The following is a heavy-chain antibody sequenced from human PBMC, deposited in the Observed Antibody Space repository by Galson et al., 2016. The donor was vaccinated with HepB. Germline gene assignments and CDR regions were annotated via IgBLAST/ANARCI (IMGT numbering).Heavy chain of an antibody. CDR3: AKGKGADYRDQYFYYYGMDV. CDR2: ISYDASNK. CDR1: GLTLSSYG. Sequence: SLRLSCAASGLTLSSYGMHWVRRAPGKGLEWVALISYDASNKYYADSVKRRFTISRDNSKSTLYLHMNSLRPEDTAMYYCAKGKGADYRDQYFYYYGMDVWGHGTTVTVSS. J-gene: IGHJ6*02. D-gene: IGHD4-17*01. V-gene: IGHV3-30*18.